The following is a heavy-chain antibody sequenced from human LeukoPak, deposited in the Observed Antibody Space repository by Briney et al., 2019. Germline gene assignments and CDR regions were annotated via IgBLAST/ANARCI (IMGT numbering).Heavy chain of an antibody. CDR2: INHSGST. V-gene: IGHV4-34*01. J-gene: IGHJ4*02. D-gene: IGHD6-6*01. Sequence: PETLSLTCAVYGGSFSGYYWSWIRQPPGKGLEWIGEINHSGSTNYNPSLKSRVTISVDTSKNQFSLKLSSVTAADTAVYYCARAPQYSSSYNDYWGQGTLVTVSS. CDR1: GGSFSGYY. CDR3: ARAPQYSSSYNDY.